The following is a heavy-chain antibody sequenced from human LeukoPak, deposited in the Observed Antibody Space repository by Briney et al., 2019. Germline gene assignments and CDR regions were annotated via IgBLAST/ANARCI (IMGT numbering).Heavy chain of an antibody. Sequence: ASVKVSCKASGGTFTNYAISWVRQAPGQGLEWMGWINPNSGGTNYAQKFQGRVTMTRDTSISTAYMELSRLRSDDTAVYYCAKDGKYYDSSGYSYYYYYMDVWGKGTTVTVSS. D-gene: IGHD3-22*01. J-gene: IGHJ6*03. CDR1: GGTFTNYA. V-gene: IGHV1-2*02. CDR3: AKDGKYYDSSGYSYYYYYMDV. CDR2: INPNSGGT.